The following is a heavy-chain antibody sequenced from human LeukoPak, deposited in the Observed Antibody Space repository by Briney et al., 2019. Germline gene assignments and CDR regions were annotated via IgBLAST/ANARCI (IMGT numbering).Heavy chain of an antibody. J-gene: IGHJ4*02. V-gene: IGHV4-59*08. CDR2: IYYSGST. CDR1: GGSISSYY. Sequence: PSETLSLTCTVSGGSISSYYWSWIRQPPGKGLEWIGYIYYSGSTNYNPSLKSRVTISVDTSKNQFSLKLSSVTAADTAVYYCARFYYSNFDYWGQGTLVTVSS. CDR3: ARFYYSNFDY. D-gene: IGHD1-26*01.